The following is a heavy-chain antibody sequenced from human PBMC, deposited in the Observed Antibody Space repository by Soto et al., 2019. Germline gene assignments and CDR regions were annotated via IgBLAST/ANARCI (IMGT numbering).Heavy chain of an antibody. CDR2: IYYSGSP. Sequence: PSETLSLTCTVSGGFVSSYYWSWIRQPPGKGLVWIGYIYYSGSPSYNPSLKSRVTISVDTSKNQFSLNLSSVTAADTAVYYCARHGGSTWVADYWGQGTLVTVSS. CDR3: ARHGGSTWVADY. CDR1: GGFVSSYY. J-gene: IGHJ4*02. V-gene: IGHV4-59*08. D-gene: IGHD3-3*01.